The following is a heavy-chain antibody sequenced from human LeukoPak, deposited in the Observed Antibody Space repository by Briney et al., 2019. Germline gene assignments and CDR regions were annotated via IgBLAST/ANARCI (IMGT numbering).Heavy chain of an antibody. CDR2: ISGSGGST. D-gene: IGHD5-12*01. Sequence: PGGSLRLSCAASGFTFSSYAVSWVRQAPGKGLEWVSAISGSGGSTYYADSVKGRFTISRDNSKNTLYLQMNSLRAEDTAVYYCAKCDKWLRYIFDYWGQGTLVTVSS. CDR1: GFTFSSYA. J-gene: IGHJ4*02. V-gene: IGHV3-23*01. CDR3: AKCDKWLRYIFDY.